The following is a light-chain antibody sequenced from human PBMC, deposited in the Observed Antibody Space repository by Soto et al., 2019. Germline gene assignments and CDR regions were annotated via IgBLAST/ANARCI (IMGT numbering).Light chain of an antibody. CDR1: SSNIGAEYD. CDR2: GDN. CDR3: QSYDSSLTTFV. V-gene: IGLV1-40*01. Sequence: QSVLTQPPSLSCAPGQRVAISCTGSSSNIGAEYDVQLYQQLPGTAPKALIYGDNNRPSGVPDRFSGSKSGTSASLAITGLQPEDEADYYCQSYDSSLTTFVFGTGTKVTVL. J-gene: IGLJ1*01.